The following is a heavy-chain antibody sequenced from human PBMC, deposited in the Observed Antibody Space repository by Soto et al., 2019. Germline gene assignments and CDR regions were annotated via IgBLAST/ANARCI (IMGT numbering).Heavy chain of an antibody. J-gene: IGHJ5*02. CDR3: ARPRSDYGGNSRPNWFDP. Sequence: SETLSLTCTVSGGSISSSSYYWGWIRQPPGKGLEWIGSIYYSGSTYYNPSLKSRVTISVDTSKDQFSLKLSSVTAADTAVYYCARPRSDYGGNSRPNWFDPWGQGTLVTVSS. D-gene: IGHD4-17*01. CDR1: GGSISSSSYY. V-gene: IGHV4-39*01. CDR2: IYYSGST.